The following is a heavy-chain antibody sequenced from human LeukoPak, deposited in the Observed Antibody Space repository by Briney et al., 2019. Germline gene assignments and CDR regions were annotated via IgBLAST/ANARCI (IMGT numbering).Heavy chain of an antibody. CDR1: GGSISITSYY. J-gene: IGHJ5*02. CDR3: ARHYWTTVTTARFDP. Sequence: PSETLSLTCTVSGGSISITSYYWGWIRQPPGEGLEWIGSMYSSGSTYYNPSLKSRVTISVNTSKNQFYLKLSSVTAADTAVYYCARHYWTTVTTARFDPWGQGTLVTVSS. D-gene: IGHD4-17*01. V-gene: IGHV4-39*01. CDR2: MYSSGST.